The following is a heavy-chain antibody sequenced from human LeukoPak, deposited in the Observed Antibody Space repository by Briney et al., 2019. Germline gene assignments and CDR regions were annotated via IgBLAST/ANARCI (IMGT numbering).Heavy chain of an antibody. V-gene: IGHV3-21*01. Sequence: PGGSLRLSRAASGFTFSSYSMNWVRQAPGKGLEWVSSISSSSSYIYYADSVKGRFTISRDNAKNSLYLQMNSLRAEDTAVYYCARWVRGSYLGVYFDYWGQGTLVTVSS. J-gene: IGHJ4*02. CDR3: ARWVRGSYLGVYFDY. CDR1: GFTFSSYS. D-gene: IGHD1-26*01. CDR2: ISSSSSYI.